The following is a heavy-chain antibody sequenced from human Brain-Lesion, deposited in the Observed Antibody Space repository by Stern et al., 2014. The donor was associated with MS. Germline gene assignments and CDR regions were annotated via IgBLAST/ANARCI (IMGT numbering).Heavy chain of an antibody. CDR1: GGSISSSSYY. D-gene: IGHD3-10*01. V-gene: IGHV4-39*01. CDR3: AKLWLGELPESPFDY. Sequence: QVQLQQSGPGLVKPSETLSLTCTVSGGSISSSSYYWGWIRQPPGKGLEWIGSIYYRGSTYSNPSLKSRVTISMDRSNNQFSLRLSSVTAADTAVYFCAKLWLGELPESPFDYWGQGTLVTVSS. CDR2: IYYRGST. J-gene: IGHJ4*02.